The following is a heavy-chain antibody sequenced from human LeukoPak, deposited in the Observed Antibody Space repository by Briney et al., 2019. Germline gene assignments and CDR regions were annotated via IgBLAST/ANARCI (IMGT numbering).Heavy chain of an antibody. CDR1: GFIFDEYA. Sequence: GGSLRLSCEASGFIFDEYAMSWVRQVPGKGLEWVSGINWNGGSPSYADSVKGRFTISRDNAKNSLYLQMNSLRAEDTAVYYCARVGLGVGSGRKASGFDPWGQGTLVTVSS. V-gene: IGHV3-20*04. CDR2: INWNGGSP. D-gene: IGHD3-10*01. J-gene: IGHJ5*02. CDR3: ARVGLGVGSGRKASGFDP.